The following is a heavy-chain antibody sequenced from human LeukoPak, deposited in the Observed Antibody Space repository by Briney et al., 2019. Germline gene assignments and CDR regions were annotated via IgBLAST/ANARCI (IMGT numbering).Heavy chain of an antibody. Sequence: GGSLRLSCVASGFIFSSYGMHWVRHAPGTGLEYVSGITSNGGSTYYGNSVKGRFTISRDNSKNTLYLQMGSLRAEDMAVYYCARGGYCSSTSCYVDYWGQGTLVTVSS. CDR3: ARGGYCSSTSCYVDY. CDR2: ITSNGGST. V-gene: IGHV3-64*01. CDR1: GFIFSSYG. D-gene: IGHD2-2*01. J-gene: IGHJ4*02.